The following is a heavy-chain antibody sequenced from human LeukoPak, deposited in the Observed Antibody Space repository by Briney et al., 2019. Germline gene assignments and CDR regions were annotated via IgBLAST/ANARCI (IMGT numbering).Heavy chain of an antibody. D-gene: IGHD6-19*01. J-gene: IGHJ4*02. CDR2: IYYSGST. Sequence: SETLSLTCTVSGGSISSYYWSWIRQPPGKGLEWIGYIYYSGSTNYNPSLKSRVTISVDTSKNQFSLKLSSVTAADTAVYYCARDQGSGWPSDFDYRGQGTLVTVSS. V-gene: IGHV4-59*01. CDR3: ARDQGSGWPSDFDY. CDR1: GGSISSYY.